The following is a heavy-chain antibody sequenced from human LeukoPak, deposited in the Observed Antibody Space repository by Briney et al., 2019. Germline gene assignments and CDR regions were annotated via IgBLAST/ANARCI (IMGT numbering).Heavy chain of an antibody. J-gene: IGHJ4*02. D-gene: IGHD2-2*01. CDR3: AKDLLKIVVVPAEGDY. CDR2: ISGSGGST. V-gene: IGHV3-23*01. Sequence: ETLSLTCTVSGGSISSSSYYWGWIRQPPGKGLEWVSAISGSGGSTYYADSVKGRFTISRDNSKNTLYLQMNSLGAEDTAVYYCAKDLLKIVVVPAEGDYWGQGTLVTVSS. CDR1: GGSISSSSYY.